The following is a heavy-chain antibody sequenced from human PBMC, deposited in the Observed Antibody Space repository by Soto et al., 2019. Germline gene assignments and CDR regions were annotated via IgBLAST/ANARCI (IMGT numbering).Heavy chain of an antibody. CDR1: GGSISSGGYY. CDR2: IYYSGST. D-gene: IGHD3-22*01. Sequence: PSETLSLTCTVSGGSISSGGYYWSWIRQHPGKGLEWIGYIYYSGSTYYNPSFKSRVTISVDTSKNQFSLKLSSVTAADTAVYYCARETYYYDSSGYDLWGQGTLVTVSS. J-gene: IGHJ4*02. V-gene: IGHV4-31*03. CDR3: ARETYYYDSSGYDL.